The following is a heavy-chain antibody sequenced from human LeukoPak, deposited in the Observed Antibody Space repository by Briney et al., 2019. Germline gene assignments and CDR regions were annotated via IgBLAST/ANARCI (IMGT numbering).Heavy chain of an antibody. D-gene: IGHD3-10*01. J-gene: IGHJ4*02. V-gene: IGHV1-24*01. CDR3: ATGAMVYEY. CDR2: FGPQVGET. Sequence: ASVNVSCKVSVSTLTKISIDWVRQAPGKGLECMGTFGPQVGETIHAQKLQGRLKMAADTSTDTAYMEMSSLQSEDTAVYYCATGAMVYEYWGQGTLVTVSS. CDR1: VSTLTKIS.